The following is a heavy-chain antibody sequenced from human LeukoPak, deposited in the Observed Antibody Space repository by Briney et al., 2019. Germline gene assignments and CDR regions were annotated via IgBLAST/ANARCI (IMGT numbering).Heavy chain of an antibody. D-gene: IGHD7-27*01. CDR3: ARERDNWGSAAYFDY. CDR2: IYYSGST. Sequence: SSETLSLTCTVSGGSISSYYWSWIRQPPGKGLEWIGYIYYSGSTNYNPSLKSRVTISVDTSKNQFSLKLSSVTAADTAVYYCARERDNWGSAAYFDYWGQGTLVTVSS. V-gene: IGHV4-59*01. CDR1: GGSISSYY. J-gene: IGHJ4*02.